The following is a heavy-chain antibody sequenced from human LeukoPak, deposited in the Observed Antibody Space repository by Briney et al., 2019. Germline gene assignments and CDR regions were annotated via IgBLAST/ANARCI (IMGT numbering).Heavy chain of an antibody. CDR2: IYPGDSDT. J-gene: IGHJ5*02. V-gene: IGHV5-51*01. Sequence: GESLKISCRGSGYTFTTYWIGWVRQMPGKGLEWMGVIYPGDSDTRYSPSFQGQVTISADKSISTAYLQWSSLKASDTAMYYCARRGTSFGWFDPWGQGTLVTVSS. CDR3: ARRGTSFGWFDP. D-gene: IGHD1-26*01. CDR1: GYTFTTYW.